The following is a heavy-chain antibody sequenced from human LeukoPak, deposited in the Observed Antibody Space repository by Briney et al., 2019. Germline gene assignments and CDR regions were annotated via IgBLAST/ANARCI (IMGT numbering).Heavy chain of an antibody. CDR1: GGTFSSYA. Sequence: GASVKVSCKASGGTFSSYAISWVRQAPGQGLEWMGGIIPIFGTANYAQKFQGRVTITADESTSTAYMELSSLRSEDTAVYYCARVKIYDSSGYVLLGVDGAFDIWGQGTMVTVSS. J-gene: IGHJ3*02. V-gene: IGHV1-69*13. CDR3: ARVKIYDSSGYVLLGVDGAFDI. CDR2: IIPIFGTA. D-gene: IGHD3-22*01.